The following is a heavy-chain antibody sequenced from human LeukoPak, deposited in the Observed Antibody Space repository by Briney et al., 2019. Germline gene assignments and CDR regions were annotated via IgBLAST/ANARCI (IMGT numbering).Heavy chain of an antibody. CDR1: GFTFSSYA. D-gene: IGHD3-22*01. V-gene: IGHV3-23*01. Sequence: GGSLRLSCAASGFTFSSYAMSWVRQAPGKGLEWVSAISGSGGSTYYADSVKGRFTISRDNAKNSLYLQMNSLRAEDTALYYCAKDNVLYYYDSSFSGYAFDIWGQGTMVTVSS. CDR3: AKDNVLYYYDSSFSGYAFDI. J-gene: IGHJ3*02. CDR2: ISGSGGST.